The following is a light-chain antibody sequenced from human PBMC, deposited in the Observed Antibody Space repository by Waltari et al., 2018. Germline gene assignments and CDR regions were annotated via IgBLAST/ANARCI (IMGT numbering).Light chain of an antibody. J-gene: IGLJ2*01. CDR3: QTWGTGIHVV. V-gene: IGLV4-69*01. Sequence: QLVLTQSPSASASLGASVKLTCTLSSGHSSYTIAWHWQQSEKGPRYLMKVNSDGSHSKGDGIPDRFSGSSSGAERYLTISSLQSEDEGDYYCQTWGTGIHVVFGGGTKLTVL. CDR2: VNSDGSH. CDR1: SGHSSYT.